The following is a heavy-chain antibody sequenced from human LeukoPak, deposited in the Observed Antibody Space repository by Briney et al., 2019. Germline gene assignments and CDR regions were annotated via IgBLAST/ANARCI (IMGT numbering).Heavy chain of an antibody. CDR2: INSAGST. J-gene: IGHJ4*02. Sequence: GXTFXXYAMSWVRQAPGKXLEWVSAINSAGSTYYGDSVRGRFTISRDNSKNVLHLQMNSLRAEDTALYYCAKDQNTVATAPFDYWGLGTLVTVSS. CDR3: AKDQNTVATAPFDY. V-gene: IGHV3-23*01. D-gene: IGHD4-17*01. CDR1: GXTFXXYA.